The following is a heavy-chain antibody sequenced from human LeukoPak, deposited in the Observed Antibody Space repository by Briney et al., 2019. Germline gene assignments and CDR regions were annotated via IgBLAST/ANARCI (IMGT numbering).Heavy chain of an antibody. CDR3: ARCQQQLVYDY. Sequence: GESLKISCKGSGYSFTNYWIGWVCQMPGKGLEWMGIIYPGDSDTRYSPSFQGQVTISADKSISTAYLQWSSLKASDTAMYYCARCQQQLVYDYWGQGTLVTVSS. D-gene: IGHD6-13*01. CDR2: IYPGDSDT. J-gene: IGHJ4*02. V-gene: IGHV5-51*01. CDR1: GYSFTNYW.